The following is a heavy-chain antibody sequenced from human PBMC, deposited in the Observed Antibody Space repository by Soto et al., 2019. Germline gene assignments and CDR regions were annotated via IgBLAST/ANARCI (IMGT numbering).Heavy chain of an antibody. V-gene: IGHV4-31*03. Sequence: QVRLQESGPGLVKPSQTLSLTCTVSGGSMTSANYYWTWIHQHPGKGLEWIGYIYYSRATYYNPSLKSRITISEDTSESQFSLKLSSVTAADTAIYYCARDTSGYLQLDSWGQGTLVIVSS. J-gene: IGHJ4*02. D-gene: IGHD3-22*01. CDR1: GGSMTSANYY. CDR2: IYYSRAT. CDR3: ARDTSGYLQLDS.